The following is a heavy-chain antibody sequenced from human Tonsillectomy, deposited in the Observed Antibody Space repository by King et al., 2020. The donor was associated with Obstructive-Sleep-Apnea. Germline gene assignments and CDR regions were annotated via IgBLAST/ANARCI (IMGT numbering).Heavy chain of an antibody. Sequence: VQLVESGGGVVQPGGSLRLSCAASGFTFSSSGMHWVLQAPGTGLEWVTFIRDDGSNEYYADSVKGRLSVSRDNSKNALFLQMNNLSAEDTAVYYCAKDNSNWSFDYWGQGILVTVSS. CDR3: AKDNSNWSFDY. CDR2: IRDDGSNE. CDR1: GFTFSSSG. V-gene: IGHV3-30*02. J-gene: IGHJ4*02. D-gene: IGHD6-6*01.